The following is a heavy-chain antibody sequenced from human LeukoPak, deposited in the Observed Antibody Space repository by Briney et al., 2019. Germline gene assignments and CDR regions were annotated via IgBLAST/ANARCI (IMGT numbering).Heavy chain of an antibody. D-gene: IGHD3-3*01. CDR3: ARSPVWSGYVLYNWFDP. CDR2: IIPIFGTA. V-gene: IGHV1-69*01. Sequence: ASVTVSCTASGGTFSSYAISWVRQAPGQGLEWMGGIIPIFGTANYAQKFQGRVTITADESTSTAYMELSSLRSEDTAVYYCARSPVWSGYVLYNWFDPWGQGTLVTVSS. CDR1: GGTFSSYA. J-gene: IGHJ5*02.